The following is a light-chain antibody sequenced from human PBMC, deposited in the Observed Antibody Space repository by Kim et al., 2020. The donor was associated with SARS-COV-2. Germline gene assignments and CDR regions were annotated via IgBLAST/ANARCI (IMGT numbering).Light chain of an antibody. CDR3: SAWDSSLSAWV. Sequence: QTATFTGTGHSNEDGNQGAAWQQQLQGHPHKLLSYRNNSRPSGIAERFSAYRSGNTASLTITGHEAEEEADYYCSAWDSSLSAWVFGGGTQLTVL. CDR2: RNN. V-gene: IGLV10-54*04. CDR1: SNEDGNQG. J-gene: IGLJ3*02.